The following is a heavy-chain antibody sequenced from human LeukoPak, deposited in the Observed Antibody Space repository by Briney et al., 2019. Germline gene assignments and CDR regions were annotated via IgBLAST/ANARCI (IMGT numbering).Heavy chain of an antibody. D-gene: IGHD6-19*01. Sequence: GGSLRLSCAASGVTVSNNFMSWVRQAPGKGLEWVSVIYGGGSTYYADSVEGRFTISRDTSKNTLYLQMNSLRAEDTAVYYCASWPGGWYGEDSWGQGTLVTVSS. CDR1: GVTVSNNF. CDR3: ASWPGGWYGEDS. CDR2: IYGGGST. J-gene: IGHJ4*02. V-gene: IGHV3-53*01.